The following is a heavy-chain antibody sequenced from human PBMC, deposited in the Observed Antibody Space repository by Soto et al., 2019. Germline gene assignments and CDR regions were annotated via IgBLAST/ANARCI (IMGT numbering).Heavy chain of an antibody. Sequence: PSETLSLTCPVSGASIISGGYSWSLIRQPPGKGLEWIGFMYHSGSTYYNPSLKSRVTISIDRSKNQFSLKLSSVTAADTAVYYRPRVPAYWGQGTPVPVSS. V-gene: IGHV4-30-2*01. CDR1: GASIISGGYS. D-gene: IGHD2-2*01. J-gene: IGHJ1*01. CDR2: MYHSGST. CDR3: PRVPAY.